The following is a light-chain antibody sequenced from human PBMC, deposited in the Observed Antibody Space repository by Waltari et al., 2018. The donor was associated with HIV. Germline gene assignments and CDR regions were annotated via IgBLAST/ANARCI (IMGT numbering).Light chain of an antibody. CDR2: QDN. V-gene: IGLV3-1*01. Sequence: SYQVTQPPSVAVSPGQPATTTCSGYESGDNYPRWYQQKPGQSPLLVIYQDNKRPAGIPERFSGSSSGHTATLTISGTLPMDEADYYCQAWGSTTSGVFGRGTRLTVL. CDR3: QAWGSTTSGV. CDR1: ESGDNY. J-gene: IGLJ3*02.